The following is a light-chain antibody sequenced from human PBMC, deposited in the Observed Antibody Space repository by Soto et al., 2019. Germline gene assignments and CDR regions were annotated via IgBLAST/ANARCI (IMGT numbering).Light chain of an antibody. J-gene: IGKJ1*01. CDR1: QTINSF. Sequence: DIQMTQSPSTLSASVGDRVTITCRASQTINSFLAWYQQTPGKAPKLLIYDASSLQSGVPSRFSGGXXXTXXXLTISSLQPDDFATFHCQQYYRYPWTFGQGTKVEIK. V-gene: IGKV1-5*01. CDR2: DAS. CDR3: QQYYRYPWT.